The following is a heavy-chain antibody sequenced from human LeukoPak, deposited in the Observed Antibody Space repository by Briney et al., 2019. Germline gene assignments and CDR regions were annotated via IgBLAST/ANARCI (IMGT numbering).Heavy chain of an antibody. CDR3: ARAGRDDSSGY. J-gene: IGHJ4*02. D-gene: IGHD3-22*01. V-gene: IGHV1-46*03. CDR2: INPSGGST. CDR1: GGTFSSYA. Sequence: ASVKVSCKASGGTFSSYAISWVRQAPGQGLEWMGIINPSGGSTSYAQKFQGRVTITGDTSTSTVYMELSSLRSEDTAVYYCARAGRDDSSGYWGQGTLVTVSS.